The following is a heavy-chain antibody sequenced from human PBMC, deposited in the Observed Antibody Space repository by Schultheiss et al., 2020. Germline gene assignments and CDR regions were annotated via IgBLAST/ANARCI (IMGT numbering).Heavy chain of an antibody. D-gene: IGHD3-16*02. Sequence: GGSLRLSCAASGFTFSSYSMNWVRQAPGKGLEWVSSISSSSSYIYYADSVKGRFTISRDNAKNSLYLQMNSLRAEDTAVYYCARDSYDYVWGSYRLVGYYFDYWGQGTLVNVSS. CDR3: ARDSYDYVWGSYRLVGYYFDY. V-gene: IGHV3-21*01. J-gene: IGHJ4*02. CDR2: ISSSSSYI. CDR1: GFTFSSYS.